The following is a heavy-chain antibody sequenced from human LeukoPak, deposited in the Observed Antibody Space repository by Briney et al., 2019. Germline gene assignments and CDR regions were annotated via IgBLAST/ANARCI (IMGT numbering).Heavy chain of an antibody. J-gene: IGHJ4*02. Sequence: ASVKVSCKASGYTFTSYYLYWVRQAPGQGLEWMGVINPSGGSTTSAQKFQGRVTMTRDTSTSTVYMELRSLRSEDTAVYFCAREESGGYFDYWGQGALVTVSS. CDR2: INPSGGST. CDR1: GYTFTSYY. CDR3: AREESGGYFDY. D-gene: IGHD2-8*02. V-gene: IGHV1-46*01.